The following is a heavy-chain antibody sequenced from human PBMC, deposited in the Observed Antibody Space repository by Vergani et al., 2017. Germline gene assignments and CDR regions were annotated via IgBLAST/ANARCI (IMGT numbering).Heavy chain of an antibody. CDR1: GFAFGSYA. V-gene: IGHV3-23*01. CDR3: TKGSRGYTGYFFDY. Sequence: EVQLLGSGGGLVQPGGSLRLSCAASGFAFGSYAMAWVRQAPGKGLEWVSSVSGSSATPYYADSVKGRFIISRDNSKNTLHLQMNSLRADDTAVYYCTKGSRGYTGYFFDYWGQGTLVTVSS. J-gene: IGHJ4*02. D-gene: IGHD5-12*01. CDR2: VSGSSATP.